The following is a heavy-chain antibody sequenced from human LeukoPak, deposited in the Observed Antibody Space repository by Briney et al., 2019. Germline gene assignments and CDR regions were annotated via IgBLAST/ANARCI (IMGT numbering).Heavy chain of an antibody. CDR1: GLTFSSYG. D-gene: IGHD3-10*01. Sequence: GRSLRLSCAASGLTFSSYGMHWVRQAPGKGLEWVAVIPYDGSNKYYADSVKGRFTISRDNSKNTLYLQMNSLRAEDTAVYYCAKEGPAYGSGSYHKYNWFDPWGQGTLVTVSS. CDR2: IPYDGSNK. V-gene: IGHV3-30*18. CDR3: AKEGPAYGSGSYHKYNWFDP. J-gene: IGHJ5*02.